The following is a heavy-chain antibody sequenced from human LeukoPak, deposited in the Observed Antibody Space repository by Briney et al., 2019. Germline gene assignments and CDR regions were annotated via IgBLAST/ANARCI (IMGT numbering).Heavy chain of an antibody. D-gene: IGHD6-19*01. V-gene: IGHV3-13*01. CDR1: GLTLSRYD. CDR3: VRAPPYSSASWGYYGMDV. J-gene: IGHJ6*02. Sequence: GGSLRLSCAASGLTLSRYDMHWVRQATGEGLEWVSAIGTRGDTYYAGSVKGRFTMSRENAKNSLYLQMNSLSAGDTAVYYCVRAPPYSSASWGYYGMDVWGQGTAVTVSS. CDR2: IGTRGDT.